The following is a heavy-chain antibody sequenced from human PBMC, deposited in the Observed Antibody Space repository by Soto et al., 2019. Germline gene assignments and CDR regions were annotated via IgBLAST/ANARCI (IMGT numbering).Heavy chain of an antibody. CDR2: IHGSGAIT. CDR1: GLTFSRFA. J-gene: IGHJ2*01. V-gene: IGHV3-23*01. Sequence: GGSLRLSCAASGLTFSRFAMSWVRQAPGKGLEWVATIHGSGAITNYADSVRGRFTISRDNSKDTMYLQLNTLRVEDTAVYYCAKDKGPGSYTNWCFDVWGRGTLVTVSS. D-gene: IGHD3-10*01. CDR3: AKDKGPGSYTNWCFDV.